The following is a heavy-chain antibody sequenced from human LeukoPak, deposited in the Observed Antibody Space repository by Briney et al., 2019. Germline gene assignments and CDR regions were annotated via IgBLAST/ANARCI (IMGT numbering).Heavy chain of an antibody. CDR2: IRSKAYGGTT. D-gene: IGHD2-15*01. J-gene: IGHJ3*02. CDR1: GSTFSSYW. V-gene: IGHV3-49*04. CDR3: TRDLSDDEGYCSGGSCYTRGAFDI. Sequence: GGSLRLSCAASGSTFSSYWMSWVRQAPGKGLEWVGFIRSKAYGGTTEYAASVKGRFTISRDDSKSIAYLQMNSLKTEDTAVYYCTRDLSDDEGYCSGGSCYTRGAFDIWGQGTMVTVSS.